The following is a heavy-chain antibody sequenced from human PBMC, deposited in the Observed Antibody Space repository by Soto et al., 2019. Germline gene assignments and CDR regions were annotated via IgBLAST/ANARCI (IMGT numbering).Heavy chain of an antibody. V-gene: IGHV3-23*01. J-gene: IGHJ4*02. Sequence: EVRLLESGGGFIHPGGSLRLSCAASGFTFSIYGRTWVRQAPGKGLEWVSAISGRGDSTYYADSVKGRFTISRDNSKNTLYLQMNSLRAEDTAVYYCAKASSSYFWDYWGQGTLVTVSS. D-gene: IGHD3-22*01. CDR3: AKASSSYFWDY. CDR2: ISGRGDST. CDR1: GFTFSIYG.